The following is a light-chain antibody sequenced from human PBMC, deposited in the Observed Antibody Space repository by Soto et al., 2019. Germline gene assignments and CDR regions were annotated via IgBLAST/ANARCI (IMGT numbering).Light chain of an antibody. CDR2: GAS. J-gene: IGKJ5*01. CDR1: QSVSSAN. CDR3: QQYNNWPPRT. Sequence: EIVLTQSPGTLSLSPGERATLSCRAIQSVSSANFAWYQQKPGQAPRLLIYGASERASGIPDRFSGSGSGTDFTLTISRLEPEDFAVYYCQQYNNWPPRTFGQGTRLEIK. V-gene: IGKV3-20*01.